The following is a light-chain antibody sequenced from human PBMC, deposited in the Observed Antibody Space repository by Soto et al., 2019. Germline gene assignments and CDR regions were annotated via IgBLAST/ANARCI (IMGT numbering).Light chain of an antibody. Sequence: QSVLTQPPSASGSPGQSVTISCTGTSGDIGGYNYVSWYQHHPGKAPELMIYEVTKRPSGVPDRFSGSKSGNTASLTVSGLQAEDEADYYCTSYAGSNNYVFGTGTKLTVL. CDR2: EVT. J-gene: IGLJ1*01. V-gene: IGLV2-8*01. CDR1: SGDIGGYNY. CDR3: TSYAGSNNYV.